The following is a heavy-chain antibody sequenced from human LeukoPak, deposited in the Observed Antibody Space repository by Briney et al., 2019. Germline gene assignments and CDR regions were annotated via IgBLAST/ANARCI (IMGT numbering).Heavy chain of an antibody. CDR2: LVGRDGSA. Sequence: PGGSLRHSRAASRFTFCSFATSWGRQAPGKGLEWVSTLVGRDGSASYADSVKGRFTISRDNSKNTLFLQMSSLRAEGTAVYYCAIVVSPNYDIHIDHWGQGTLVTVSA. CDR3: AIVVSPNYDIHIDH. V-gene: IGHV3-23*01. J-gene: IGHJ4*02. D-gene: IGHD3-3*01. CDR1: RFTFCSFA.